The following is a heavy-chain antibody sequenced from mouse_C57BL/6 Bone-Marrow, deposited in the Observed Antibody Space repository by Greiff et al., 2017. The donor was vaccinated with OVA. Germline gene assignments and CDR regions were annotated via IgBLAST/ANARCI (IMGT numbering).Heavy chain of an antibody. Sequence: VMLVESGPGLVQPSQSLSITCTVSGSSLTNYGVHWVRQSPGKGLEWLGAIWSGGSPDYNAAFISRLSISKDNSESQVFFKMNSLQADDTAIYYCARMAYYSNSNYFDNWGQGTTLTVSS. V-gene: IGHV2-2*01. CDR2: IWSGGSP. J-gene: IGHJ2*01. CDR3: ARMAYYSNSNYFDN. D-gene: IGHD2-5*01. CDR1: GSSLTNYG.